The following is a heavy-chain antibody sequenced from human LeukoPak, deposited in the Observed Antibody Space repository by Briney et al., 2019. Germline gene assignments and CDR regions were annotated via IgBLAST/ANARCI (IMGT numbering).Heavy chain of an antibody. Sequence: ASVKVSRKASGYTFTHYYIYWVRQAPGQGLEWMGWINPNSGGTNYAQKFLGRVTMTRDTSISTAYMELSSLRPDDTAVYYCARDTSGGPYNYFDPWGQGTLVTVSS. J-gene: IGHJ5*02. D-gene: IGHD6-25*01. CDR1: GYTFTHYY. CDR2: INPNSGGT. CDR3: ARDTSGGPYNYFDP. V-gene: IGHV1-2*02.